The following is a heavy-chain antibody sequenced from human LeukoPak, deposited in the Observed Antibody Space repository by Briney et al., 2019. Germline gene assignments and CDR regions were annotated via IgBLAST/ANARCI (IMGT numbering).Heavy chain of an antibody. V-gene: IGHV3-7*03. J-gene: IGHJ4*02. CDR2: IKQDESEK. CDR1: GFTFSSYA. CDR3: ATYSGVHHKTFDD. D-gene: IGHD1-26*01. Sequence: GGSLRLSCAASGFTFSSYAMHWVRQAPGEGPEWVANIKQDESEKDYADSVRGRFTISRDNAKNSLFLQMNSLRAEDTALYYCATYSGVHHKTFDDWGQGTLVTVSS.